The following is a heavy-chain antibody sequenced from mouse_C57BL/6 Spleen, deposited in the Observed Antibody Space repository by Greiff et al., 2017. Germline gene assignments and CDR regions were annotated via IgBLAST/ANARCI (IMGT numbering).Heavy chain of an antibody. D-gene: IGHD2-4*01. J-gene: IGHJ4*01. CDR3: ARRGYEYDDAMDY. Sequence: QVQLQQPGAELVKPGASVKMSCKASGYTFTTYPIEWLKQNHGKSLEWIGNFHPYNDDTKYNEKFKGKATVTVEKSYSTVYLELRRLTSDYSAVYYCARRGYEYDDAMDYWGQGTSVTVSS. CDR1: GYTFTTYP. CDR2: FHPYNDDT. V-gene: IGHV1-47*01.